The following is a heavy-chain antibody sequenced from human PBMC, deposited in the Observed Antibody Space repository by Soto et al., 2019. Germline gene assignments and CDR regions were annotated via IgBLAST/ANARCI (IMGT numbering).Heavy chain of an antibody. CDR2: INPSGGST. D-gene: IGHD2-21*02. J-gene: IGHJ6*02. V-gene: IGHV1-46*01. Sequence: GASVKVSCKASGYTFTSYYMHWVRQAPGQGLEWMGIINPSGGSTSYAQKFQGRVTMTRDMSTSTAYMELSSLRSEDTAVYYCAADSFGADCYSRFYYYYGMDVWGQGTTVTVSS. CDR1: GYTFTSYY. CDR3: AADSFGADCYSRFYYYYGMDV.